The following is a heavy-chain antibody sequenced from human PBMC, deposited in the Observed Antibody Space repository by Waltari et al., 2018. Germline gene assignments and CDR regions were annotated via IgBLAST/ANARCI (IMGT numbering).Heavy chain of an antibody. CDR2: VLSIGKT. V-gene: IGHV4-4*02. D-gene: IGHD2-15*01. CDR1: GDSVTSTNW. CDR3: ARDRGRGLYLDA. Sequence: QLQLQESGPGLVEPSRTLSLSCAVSGDSVTSTNWWSWVRQSPQRGLEWIGQVLSIGKTNYSPSFASRVTMSLDASNNQFSLRVTSATAADTAVYYCARDRGRGLYLDAWGPGTLVTVSP. J-gene: IGHJ5*02.